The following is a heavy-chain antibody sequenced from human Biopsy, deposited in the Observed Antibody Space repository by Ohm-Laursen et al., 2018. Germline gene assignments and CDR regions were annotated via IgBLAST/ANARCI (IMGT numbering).Heavy chain of an antibody. Sequence: ASVKVSCKASGYRFDNYGISWVGQASGQRPEWMGWVSGYNGVTNYARKFQGRVTMTIEKSTTTAYMELRGLRSDDTAVYYCGRDYYYNGTDIWGPGTTLTVSS. CDR3: GRDYYYNGTDI. V-gene: IGHV1-18*01. CDR2: VSGYNGVT. CDR1: GYRFDNYG. J-gene: IGHJ6*02.